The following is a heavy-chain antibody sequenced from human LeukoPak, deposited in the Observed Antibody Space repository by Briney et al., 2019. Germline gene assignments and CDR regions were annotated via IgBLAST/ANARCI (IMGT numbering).Heavy chain of an antibody. V-gene: IGHV3-21*01. J-gene: IGHJ4*02. CDR1: GFIFSNYG. CDR2: ISFSSTHI. Sequence: GGSLRLSCAASGFIFSNYGMSWVRQAPGKGLEWVSSISFSSTHIYYADSIQGRFTISRDNSKNTLYLQMNSLRAEDTAVYYCARESGSVNFDYWGQGTLVTVSS. CDR3: ARESGSVNFDY. D-gene: IGHD3-10*01.